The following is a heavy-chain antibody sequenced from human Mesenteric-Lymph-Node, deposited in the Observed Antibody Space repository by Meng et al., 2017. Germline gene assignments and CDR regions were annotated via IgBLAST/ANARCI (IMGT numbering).Heavy chain of an antibody. V-gene: IGHV4-4*08. J-gene: IGHJ5*02. CDR1: GVSLNNFY. CDR2: FYSIGDT. Sequence: SETLSLTCAISGVSLNNFYWSWIRQPPGKGLEWIAYFYSIGDTSFNPSLKSRVTISLNTSKSQFSLKLNSVTAADTAVYYCVTVPCLINTCSPTNWFEPWGQGTLVTVSS. CDR3: VTVPCLINTCSPTNWFEP. D-gene: IGHD3-10*01.